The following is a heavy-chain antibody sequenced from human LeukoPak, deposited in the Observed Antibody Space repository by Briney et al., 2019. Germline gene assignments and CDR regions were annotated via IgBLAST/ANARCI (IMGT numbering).Heavy chain of an antibody. D-gene: IGHD5-18*01. CDR2: INPNSGGT. CDR1: GYTFTGYY. CDR3: ARDTAKYSFRTIGYYGMDV. Sequence: GASVKVSCKASGYTFTGYYMHWVRQAPGQGLEWMGWINPNSGGTNYAQKFQGRVTMTRDTSISTAYMELSSLRSEDTAVYHCARDTAKYSFRTIGYYGMDVWGQGTTVTVSS. V-gene: IGHV1-2*02. J-gene: IGHJ6*02.